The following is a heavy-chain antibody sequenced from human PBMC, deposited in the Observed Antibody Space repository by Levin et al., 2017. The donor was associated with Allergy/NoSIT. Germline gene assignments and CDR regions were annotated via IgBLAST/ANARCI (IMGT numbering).Heavy chain of an antibody. Sequence: GGSLRLSCAASGFIFRNYVMTWLRQSPRKGLEWVSSIGGSGDSAYYADSVKGRFTVSRDNSKNTLYLQMSSLGAEDTAVYYCAKKFDGGSSWYAFDHWGQGPLVSVSS. CDR1: GFIFRNYV. CDR2: IGGSGDSA. V-gene: IGHV3-23*01. J-gene: IGHJ4*02. D-gene: IGHD6-13*01. CDR3: AKKFDGGSSWYAFDH.